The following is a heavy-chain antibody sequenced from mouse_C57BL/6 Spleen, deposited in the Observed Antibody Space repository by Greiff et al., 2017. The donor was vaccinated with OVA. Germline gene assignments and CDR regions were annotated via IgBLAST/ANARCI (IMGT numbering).Heavy chain of an antibody. CDR2: ISGGGGNT. CDR3: ARAYSGFAY. Sequence: EVMLVESGGGLVKPGGSLKLSCAASGFTFSSYTMSWVRQTPETRLEWVATISGGGGNTYYPDSVKGRFTISRDNAKNTLYLQMSSLRSEDTALYYCARAYSGFAYWGQGTLVTVSA. D-gene: IGHD2-10*01. CDR1: GFTFSSYT. J-gene: IGHJ3*01. V-gene: IGHV5-9*01.